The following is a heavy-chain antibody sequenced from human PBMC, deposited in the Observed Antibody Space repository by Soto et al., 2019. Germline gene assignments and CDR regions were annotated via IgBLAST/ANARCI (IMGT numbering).Heavy chain of an antibody. J-gene: IGHJ5*02. V-gene: IGHV1-46*01. D-gene: IGHD3-3*02. CDR3: ARDESAFDLIWWVDP. Sequence: QAQLAQSGAEMKKPGASVKISCKASGYTFTSHWMHWVRQVPGQGLEWIGVINPTGEKKSYARRPQGRLTLTTATSINPVYMELSSLRSDDTAIYYCARDESAFDLIWWVDPWGPGTLVTVSS. CDR2: INPTGEKK. CDR1: GYTFTSHW.